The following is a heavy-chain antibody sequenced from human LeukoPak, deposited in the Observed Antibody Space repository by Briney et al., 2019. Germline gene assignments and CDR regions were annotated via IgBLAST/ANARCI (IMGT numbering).Heavy chain of an antibody. V-gene: IGHV3-23*01. CDR2: ISGSGGST. D-gene: IGHD1-26*01. J-gene: IGHJ3*02. CDR1: GFTFSSYA. CDR3: AKDRTSGHKEGTAFDI. Sequence: GGSLRLSCAASGFTFSSYAMSWVRQAPGKGLEWVSAISGSGGSTYYADSVKGRFTISRDNSKNTLYLQMNSLRAEDTAVYYCAKDRTSGHKEGTAFDIWGQGTMVTVSS.